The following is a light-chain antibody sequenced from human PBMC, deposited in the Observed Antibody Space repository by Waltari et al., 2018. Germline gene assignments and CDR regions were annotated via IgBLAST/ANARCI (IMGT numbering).Light chain of an antibody. CDR2: GKD. Sequence: SSELTQDPAVSVPLGQTVRFTCQGDSLRTSYASWYQLKPGQAPVLVIYGKDKRPPGIPDRISGYSSGTTSSLTITGAQAEDEADYYCSSRNGRANQVVFAGWTKVTVL. CDR1: SLRTSY. V-gene: IGLV3-19*01. CDR3: SSRNGRANQVV. J-gene: IGLJ3*02.